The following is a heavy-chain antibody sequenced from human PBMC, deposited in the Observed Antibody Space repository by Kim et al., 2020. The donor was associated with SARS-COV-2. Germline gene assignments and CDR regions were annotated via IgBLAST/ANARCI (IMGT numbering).Heavy chain of an antibody. Sequence: GGSLRLSCTASAFIFSGSSMHWVRQASGKGLEWVGRINSKAKNYATEYGASVKGRFTISRDNSKNTAYLQMNSLKTEDTAVYYCARPDRSVRYFDLWGRGTMVTVSS. CDR2: INSKAKNYAT. CDR1: AFIFSGSS. D-gene: IGHD3-3*01. CDR3: ARPDRSVRYFDL. J-gene: IGHJ2*01. V-gene: IGHV3-73*01.